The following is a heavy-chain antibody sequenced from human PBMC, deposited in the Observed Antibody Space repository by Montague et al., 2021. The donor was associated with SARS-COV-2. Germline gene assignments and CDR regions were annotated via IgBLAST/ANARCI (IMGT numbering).Heavy chain of an antibody. V-gene: IGHV4-34*01. D-gene: IGHD3-22*01. CDR2: INHSGST. Sequence: SETLSLTCAVYGGSFSGYYWSWIRQPPGKGLEWIGEINHSGSTNYNPSLKSRVTISVDTSKNQFSLKLSSVTAADTAVYYCARGTKRVFTYGYDSSGYASDYWGQGTLVTVSS. J-gene: IGHJ4*02. CDR1: GGSFSGYY. CDR3: ARGTKRVFTYGYDSSGYASDY.